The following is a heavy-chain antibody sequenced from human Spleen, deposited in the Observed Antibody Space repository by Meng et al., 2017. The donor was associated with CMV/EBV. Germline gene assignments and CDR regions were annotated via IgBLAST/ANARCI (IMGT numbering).Heavy chain of an antibody. J-gene: IGHJ4*02. Sequence: YYIYWVRQAPGRGFEWMGWINPNNGGTKYAQKFQGRVTMTRDTSISTVYMELSRLRSDDTAQYYCARGQIPRTVYFGSVTYYNFDYWGQGHLVTVSS. CDR1: YY. CDR2: INPNNGGT. CDR3: ARGQIPRTVYFGSVTYYNFDY. V-gene: IGHV1-2*02. D-gene: IGHD3-10*01.